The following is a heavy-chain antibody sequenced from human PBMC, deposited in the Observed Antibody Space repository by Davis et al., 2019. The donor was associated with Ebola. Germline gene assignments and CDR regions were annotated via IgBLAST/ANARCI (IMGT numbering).Heavy chain of an antibody. CDR1: GFTLPKYA. CDR3: ARASFGYNSGWYADY. Sequence: AASVQVSCKASGFTLPKYAIHWVRQAPGQRLEWMGWVHGGNGNTKYSQRFQGRVTITTDTSANTAYLDLTSLRSEDTAVFYCARASFGYNSGWYADYWGPGSLVTVSS. CDR2: VHGGNGNT. D-gene: IGHD6-19*01. J-gene: IGHJ4*02. V-gene: IGHV1-3*01.